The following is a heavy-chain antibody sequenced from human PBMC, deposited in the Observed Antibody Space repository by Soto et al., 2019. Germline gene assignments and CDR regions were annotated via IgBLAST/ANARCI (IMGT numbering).Heavy chain of an antibody. D-gene: IGHD3-9*01. CDR1: GGTFSSYS. CDR3: PRKGRYFDWLLDY. CDR2: IIPIISTA. V-gene: IGHV1-69*01. J-gene: IGHJ4*02. Sequence: QVQLVQSGAEVKKPGSSVKVSCKASGGTFSSYSISGVRQAPGQGLEWMGGIIPIISTAKYAQKFQGRVSITADESTSTAYMEVTGLRSEDTAEYYCPRKGRYFDWLLDYWGQGTLVTASS.